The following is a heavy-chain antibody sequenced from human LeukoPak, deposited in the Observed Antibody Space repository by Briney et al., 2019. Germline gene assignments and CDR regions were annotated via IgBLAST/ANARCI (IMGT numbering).Heavy chain of an antibody. Sequence: AAVKVSCKASGYTFTGYYMHWVRQAPGQGLEWMGWINPNSGGTNYAQKFQGRVTMTRDTSISTAYMELSRLRSDDTAVYYCARGPFREGYFDWSQSRIWFDPWGQGTLVTVSS. CDR1: GYTFTGYY. CDR3: ARGPFREGYFDWSQSRIWFDP. CDR2: INPNSGGT. D-gene: IGHD3-9*01. V-gene: IGHV1-2*02. J-gene: IGHJ5*02.